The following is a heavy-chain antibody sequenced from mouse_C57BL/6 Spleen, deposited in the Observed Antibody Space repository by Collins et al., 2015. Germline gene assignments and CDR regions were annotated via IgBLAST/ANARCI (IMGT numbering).Heavy chain of an antibody. V-gene: IGHV1-53*01. D-gene: IGHD4-1*01. Sequence: QVQLQQPGTELVKPGASVKLSCKASGYTFTSYWMHWVKQRPGQGLEWIGNINPSNGGTNYNEKFKSKATLTVDKSSSTAYMQLSSLTSEDSAVYHCARANWAYWYFDVWGTGTTVTVSS. J-gene: IGHJ1*03. CDR3: ARANWAYWYFDV. CDR2: INPSNGGT. CDR1: GYTFTSYW.